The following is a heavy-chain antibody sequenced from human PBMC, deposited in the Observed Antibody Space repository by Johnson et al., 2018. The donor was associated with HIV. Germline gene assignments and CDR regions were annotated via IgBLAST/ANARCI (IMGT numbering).Heavy chain of an antibody. Sequence: QVQLVESGGGLIQPGGSLRLSCAASGFTFSSYGMHWVRQAPAKGLEWVAVISYDGSDKDYADSVKGRFTISRDSSKNTLYLQMNSLRAEDTAVYYCARDIIAAAGISAFDIWGQGTMVTVSS. CDR1: GFTFSSYG. J-gene: IGHJ3*02. CDR2: ISYDGSDK. CDR3: ARDIIAAAGISAFDI. D-gene: IGHD6-13*01. V-gene: IGHV3-30*04.